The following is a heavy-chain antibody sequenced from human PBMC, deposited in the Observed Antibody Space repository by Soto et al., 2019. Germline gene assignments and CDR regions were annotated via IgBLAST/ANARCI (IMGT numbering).Heavy chain of an antibody. CDR2: INPSGGST. CDR1: GYTFTSYY. J-gene: IGHJ6*02. Sequence: GASVKVSCKASGYTFTSYYMHCVRQAPGQGLEWMGIINPSGGSTSYAQKFQGRVTMTRDTSTSTVYMELSSLRSEDTAVYYCAREVGCSGGSCSTPRGYYYGMDVWGQGTTVTVSS. CDR3: AREVGCSGGSCSTPRGYYYGMDV. V-gene: IGHV1-46*01. D-gene: IGHD2-15*01.